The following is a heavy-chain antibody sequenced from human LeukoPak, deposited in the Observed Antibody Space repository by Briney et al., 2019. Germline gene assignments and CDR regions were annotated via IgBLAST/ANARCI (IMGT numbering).Heavy chain of an antibody. CDR2: ISSSGSYI. D-gene: IGHD1/OR15-1a*01. V-gene: IGHV3-21*04. CDR3: ARGEHDAFDI. CDR1: GFTFSSFS. J-gene: IGHJ3*02. Sequence: PGGSLRLSCAASGFTFSSFSMNWVRQAPGKGLEWVSSISSSGSYIYSADSVKGRFTISRDNAKNSLYLQMNSLRAEDAALYYCARGEHDAFDIWGQGTMVTVSS.